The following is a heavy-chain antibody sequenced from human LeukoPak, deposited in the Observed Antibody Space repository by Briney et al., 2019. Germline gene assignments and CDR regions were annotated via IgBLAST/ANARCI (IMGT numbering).Heavy chain of an antibody. Sequence: GSSVKVSSPASGDTFTSNYMHCGRRTPGHRVEWMGIINPSGLRRSSAQKFQGRVTITKDMSTSTSYTQLSCRRSEATAVDYLPRELGSGGRLYYFDGWGQGTLVTVSP. J-gene: IGHJ4*02. CDR3: PRELGSGGRLYYFDG. D-gene: IGHD6-19*01. CDR1: GDTFTSNY. V-gene: IGHV1-46*01. CDR2: INPSGLRR.